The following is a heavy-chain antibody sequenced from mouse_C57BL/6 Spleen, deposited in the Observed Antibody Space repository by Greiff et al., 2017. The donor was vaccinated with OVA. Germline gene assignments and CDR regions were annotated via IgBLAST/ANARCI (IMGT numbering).Heavy chain of an antibody. D-gene: IGHD2-4*01. CDR3: ARCDSPGIYFDY. CDR1: GYTFTSYW. V-gene: IGHV1-50*01. Sequence: QVQLQQSGAELVKPGASVKLSCKASGYTFTSYWMQWVKQRPGQGLEWIGEIDPSDSYTNYNQKFKGKATLTVDTSSSTAYMQLSSLTSEDSAVYYCARCDSPGIYFDYWGQGTTLTVSS. J-gene: IGHJ2*01. CDR2: IDPSDSYT.